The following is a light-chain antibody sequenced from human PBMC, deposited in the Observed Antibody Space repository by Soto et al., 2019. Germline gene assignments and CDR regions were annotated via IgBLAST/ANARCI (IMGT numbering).Light chain of an antibody. CDR3: DSYTSIRAYV. J-gene: IGLJ1*01. CDR1: SSDVGGYNY. CDR2: EVS. Sequence: HSALTQPASVSGSPGQSITISCTGTSSDVGGYNYVSCYQQQSGKSPKLIIHEVSYRPAGVSNRFSGSKSCNTASLTSSGLQTEDEADYYCDSYTSIRAYVFGIGTKVTVL. V-gene: IGLV2-14*01.